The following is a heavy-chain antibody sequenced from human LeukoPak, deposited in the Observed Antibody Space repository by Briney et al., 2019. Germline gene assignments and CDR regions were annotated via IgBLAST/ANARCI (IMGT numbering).Heavy chain of an antibody. CDR2: ISYDGSNK. J-gene: IGHJ4*02. Sequence: PGRSLRLSCAASGFTFSSYAMHWVRQAPGKGLEWVAVISYDGSNKYYADSVKGRFTISRDNSKNTLYLQMNSLKTEDTAVYYCTVGGHDSSGYYVGLVSWGQGTLVTVSS. D-gene: IGHD3-22*01. CDR1: GFTFSSYA. CDR3: TVGGHDSSGYYVGLVS. V-gene: IGHV3-30*04.